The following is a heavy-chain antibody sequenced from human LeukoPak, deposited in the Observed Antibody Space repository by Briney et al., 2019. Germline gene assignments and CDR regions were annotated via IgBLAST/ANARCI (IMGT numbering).Heavy chain of an antibody. CDR3: ARYSYGGFYFDY. Sequence: PSETLSLTCTVSGGSIRTYYWSWLRQPPGKGLEWIGYLYYDGSTTYNPSLKSRVTISLDTSKNQFFLKLSSVTAADTAVYYCARYSYGGFYFDYWGQGTLVTVSS. D-gene: IGHD5-18*01. CDR1: GGSIRTYY. V-gene: IGHV4-59*08. J-gene: IGHJ4*02. CDR2: LYYDGST.